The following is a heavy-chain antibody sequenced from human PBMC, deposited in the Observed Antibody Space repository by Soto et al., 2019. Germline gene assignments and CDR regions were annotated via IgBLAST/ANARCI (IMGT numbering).Heavy chain of an antibody. CDR2: ISSSSSYI. CDR3: ARDFGGATGY. D-gene: IGHD1-26*01. Sequence: PGGSLRLSCAASGFSFSSYRMNWGRQAPGKGLEWVSSISSSSSYIYYADSVKGRFTISRDNAKNSLYLQMNSLRAEDTAVYYCARDFGGATGYWGQGTLVTVSS. J-gene: IGHJ4*02. CDR1: GFSFSSYR. V-gene: IGHV3-21*01.